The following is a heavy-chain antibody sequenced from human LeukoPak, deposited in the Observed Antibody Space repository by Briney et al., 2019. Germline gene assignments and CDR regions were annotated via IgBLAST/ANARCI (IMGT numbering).Heavy chain of an antibody. D-gene: IGHD3-22*01. J-gene: IGHJ4*02. CDR2: IYYSGST. V-gene: IGHV4-31*03. Sequence: SETLSLTCTVSGGSISSGGYYWTWIRQHPGKGLEWIGYIYYSGSTYYNPSLKSRVTISIDTSKDQFSLKLSSVTAADTAVYYCARAPRRYYYDSSGYYYFDYWGQGTLVTVSS. CDR3: ARAPRRYYYDSSGYYYFDY. CDR1: GGSISSGGYY.